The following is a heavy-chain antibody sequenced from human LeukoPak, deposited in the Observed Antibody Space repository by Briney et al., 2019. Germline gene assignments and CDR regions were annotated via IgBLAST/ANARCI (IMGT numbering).Heavy chain of an antibody. D-gene: IGHD3-10*01. V-gene: IGHV3-48*01. CDR3: ARDGWFGDYNWFDP. CDR2: SSSASNTI. Sequence: GESLRLSCAASGFTFSSYSMNWVRQAPGKGLEWVSYSSSASNTIYYADSVKGRFTISRDNAKNSLYLQMNNLRAEDTAMYYCARDGWFGDYNWFDPWGQGTLVTLSS. CDR1: GFTFSSYS. J-gene: IGHJ5*02.